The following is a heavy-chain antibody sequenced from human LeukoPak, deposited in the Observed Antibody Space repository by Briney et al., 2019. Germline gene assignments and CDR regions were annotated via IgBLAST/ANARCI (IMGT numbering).Heavy chain of an antibody. D-gene: IGHD5-18*01. CDR1: GGTFSSHT. CDR3: ARIPSGDVDTAMVMYYHYGMDV. V-gene: IGHV1-69*02. J-gene: IGHJ6*02. Sequence: SVKGSCKASGGTFSSHTISWVRQAPEQGLEWMGRIIPLFGIVNYAQKIQDRVTITADKSTSTAYMEVSSLRSEDTAVYYCARIPSGDVDTAMVMYYHYGMDVWGQGTTVTVSS. CDR2: IIPLFGIV.